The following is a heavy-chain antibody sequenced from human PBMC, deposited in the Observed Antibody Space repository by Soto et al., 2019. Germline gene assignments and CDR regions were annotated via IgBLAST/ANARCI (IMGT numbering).Heavy chain of an antibody. CDR3: AGLQSMRLSGLDP. J-gene: IGHJ5*02. CDR2: IYYSGST. CDR1: GDSVSNYF. V-gene: IGHV4-59*08. Sequence: SETLSLTCTVSGDSVSNYFWSWIRQPPGKGLEWIGFIYYSGSTNYNPSLKSRVTISVDTSKNQFSLKLSSVTAADTAVYYCAGLQSMRLSGLDPWGQGTLVTVSS. D-gene: IGHD3-16*02.